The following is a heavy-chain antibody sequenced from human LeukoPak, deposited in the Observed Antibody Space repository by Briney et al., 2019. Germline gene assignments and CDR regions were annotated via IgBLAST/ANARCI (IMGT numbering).Heavy chain of an antibody. Sequence: ASVKVSCKASGYTFTSYYMHWVRQAPGQGLEWMRIINPSGGSTSYAQKFQGRVTMTRDTSTSTVYMELSSLRSEDTAVYYCARTRITLFGVVTEADYWGQGTLVTVSS. V-gene: IGHV1-46*01. J-gene: IGHJ4*02. CDR1: GYTFTSYY. CDR2: INPSGGST. D-gene: IGHD3-3*01. CDR3: ARTRITLFGVVTEADY.